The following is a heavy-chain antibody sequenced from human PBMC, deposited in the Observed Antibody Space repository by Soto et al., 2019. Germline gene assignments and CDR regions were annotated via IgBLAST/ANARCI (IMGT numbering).Heavy chain of an antibody. CDR3: AKDSPSFAVAGTGFYYYYGMDV. CDR1: GFTFSSYA. D-gene: IGHD6-19*01. V-gene: IGHV3-23*01. CDR2: ISGSGGST. J-gene: IGHJ6*02. Sequence: GGSLRLSCAASGFTFSSYAMSWVRQAPGKGLEWVSAISGSGGSTYYADSVKGRFTISRDNSKNTLYLQMNSLRAEDTAVYYCAKDSPSFAVAGTGFYYYYGMDVWGQGTTVTVSS.